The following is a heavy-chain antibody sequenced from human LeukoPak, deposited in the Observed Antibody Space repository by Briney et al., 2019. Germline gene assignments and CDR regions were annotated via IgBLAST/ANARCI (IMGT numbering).Heavy chain of an antibody. CDR3: ARDRISGLRLIGSFFPLDY. CDR2: INPSGGNT. CDR1: GYTFTSYY. Sequence: ASVKVSCKASGYTFTSYYMHWVRQAPGQGLEWMGIINPSGGNTNYAQKFQGRITMTTDTSTRTVYMELSSLRSEDTAVYYCARDRISGLRLIGSFFPLDYWGQGTPVTVSS. D-gene: IGHD5-12*01. V-gene: IGHV1-46*01. J-gene: IGHJ4*02.